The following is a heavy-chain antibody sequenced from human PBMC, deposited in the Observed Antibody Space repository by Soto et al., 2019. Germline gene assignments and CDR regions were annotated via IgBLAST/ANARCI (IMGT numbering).Heavy chain of an antibody. J-gene: IGHJ4*02. Sequence: EVQLLESGGGLVQPGGSLRLSCAASGFTFSSYAMSWVRQAPGKGLEWVSAISGSGGSTYYADSVKGRFTISRDNSKNTLYLHMNSLRAEDTAVYYCAKDLNYGSGSYSWGGLFDYWGQGTLVTVSS. D-gene: IGHD3-10*01. V-gene: IGHV3-23*01. CDR1: GFTFSSYA. CDR3: AKDLNYGSGSYSWGGLFDY. CDR2: ISGSGGST.